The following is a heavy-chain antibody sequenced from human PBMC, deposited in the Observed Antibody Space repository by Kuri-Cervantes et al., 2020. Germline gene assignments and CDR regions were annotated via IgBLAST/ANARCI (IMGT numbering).Heavy chain of an antibody. Sequence: GESLKISCAASGFTFSSYAMSWVRQAPGKGLEWVSAISGSGGSTYYGDSVKGRFTISRDNSKNTLYQQMNSLRAEDTAVYYCAKRFYDILAGYPPGDDAFDIWGQGTMVTVSS. CDR2: ISGSGGST. D-gene: IGHD3-9*01. J-gene: IGHJ3*02. CDR3: AKRFYDILAGYPPGDDAFDI. V-gene: IGHV3-23*01. CDR1: GFTFSSYA.